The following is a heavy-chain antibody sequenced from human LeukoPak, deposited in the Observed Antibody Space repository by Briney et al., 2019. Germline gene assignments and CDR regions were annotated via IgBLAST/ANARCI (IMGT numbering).Heavy chain of an antibody. Sequence: GGSLRLFCAASGFTFSSYATSWARQAPGKGLEWVSAISGSGGSTYYADSVKGRFTISRDTCKNMLYLQMNSLRGEGPAVYYCAKVGLTGYPYYFDYWGQGTLVTVSS. CDR3: AKVGLTGYPYYFDY. D-gene: IGHD3-9*01. V-gene: IGHV3-23*01. CDR2: ISGSGGST. J-gene: IGHJ4*02. CDR1: GFTFSSYA.